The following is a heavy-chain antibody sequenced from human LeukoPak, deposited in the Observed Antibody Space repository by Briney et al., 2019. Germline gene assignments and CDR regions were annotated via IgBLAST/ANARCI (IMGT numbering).Heavy chain of an antibody. Sequence: GVPLQISSQASGYGFTNYWIGWARPMPGEGLGWTGIIYPGDSDTKYSPSFQGQVTISVDKSISTAYLQWSSLKASDTAMYYCARGLYSGTYYDCFDPWGEGTLVTVSS. V-gene: IGHV5-51*01. CDR3: ARGLYSGTYYDCFDP. CDR1: GYGFTNYW. CDR2: IYPGDSDT. D-gene: IGHD3-10*01. J-gene: IGHJ5*02.